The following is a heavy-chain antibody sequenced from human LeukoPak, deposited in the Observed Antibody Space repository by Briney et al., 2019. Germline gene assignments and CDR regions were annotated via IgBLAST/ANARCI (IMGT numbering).Heavy chain of an antibody. CDR3: ARGYCSGGTCYEFDY. D-gene: IGHD2-15*01. Sequence: ASLKVSCKASGYTFTGSYIHWVRQAPGQGLEWMGWINPNSGGTNSAQKFQGRVTMTRDTSISTAYMELSRLRSDDTAVYYCARGYCSGGTCYEFDYWGQGTLVTVSS. V-gene: IGHV1-2*02. J-gene: IGHJ4*02. CDR2: INPNSGGT. CDR1: GYTFTGSY.